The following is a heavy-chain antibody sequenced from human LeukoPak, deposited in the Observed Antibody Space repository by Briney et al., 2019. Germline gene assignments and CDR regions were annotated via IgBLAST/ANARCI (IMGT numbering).Heavy chain of an antibody. CDR3: ARSFRGDFWSGYYTGPFY. V-gene: IGHV1-46*01. CDR1: GYTFTSYY. J-gene: IGHJ4*02. D-gene: IGHD3-3*01. CDR2: INPSGGST. Sequence: ASVKVSCKASGYTFTSYYMHWVRQAPGQGLEWMGIINPSGGSTSYAQKFQGRVTMTRDTSTSTVYMELSSLRSEDTAVYYCARSFRGDFWSGYYTGPFYWGQGTLVTVSS.